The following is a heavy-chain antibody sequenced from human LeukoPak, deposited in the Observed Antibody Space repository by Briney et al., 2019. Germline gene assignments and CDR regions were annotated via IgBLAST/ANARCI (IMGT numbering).Heavy chain of an antibody. V-gene: IGHV1-2*02. CDR3: ARSRKYSSGWYRNEGY. CDR1: GYTFTGYY. D-gene: IGHD6-19*01. CDR2: INPNSGGT. Sequence: ASVKVSCKASGYTFTGYYMHWVRQAPGQGLEWMGWINPNSGGTNYAQKFQGRVTMTRDTSISTAYMELSRLRSDDTAVYYCARSRKYSSGWYRNEGYWGQGTLVTVSS. J-gene: IGHJ4*02.